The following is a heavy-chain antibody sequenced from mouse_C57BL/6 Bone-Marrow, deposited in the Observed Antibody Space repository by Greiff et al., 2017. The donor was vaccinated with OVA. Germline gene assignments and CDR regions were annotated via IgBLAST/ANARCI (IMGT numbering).Heavy chain of an antibody. V-gene: IGHV1-15*01. CDR3: TRDYSNYYAMDY. J-gene: IGHJ4*01. D-gene: IGHD2-5*01. Sequence: VQLQESGAELVRPGASVTLSCTASGFTFTDYEMPWVRQTPVHGLEWICAIAPEPGCIAYHHTFKGRVILTADKSTSTVYMELRSLTSEDSAVYYCTRDYSNYYAMDYWGQGTSVTVSS. CDR1: GFTFTDYE. CDR2: IAPEPGCI.